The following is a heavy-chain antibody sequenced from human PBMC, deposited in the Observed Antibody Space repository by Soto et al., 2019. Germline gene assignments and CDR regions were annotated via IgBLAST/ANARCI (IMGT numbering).Heavy chain of an antibody. Sequence: SETLSLTCTVSGGSISSYYWSWIRQPPGKGLEWIGYTYYSGSTNYNPSLKSRVTISVDTSKNQFSLKLSSVTAADTAVYYCARVGARYGDYEDAFDIWGQGTMVTVSS. V-gene: IGHV4-59*01. CDR1: GGSISSYY. D-gene: IGHD4-17*01. CDR2: TYYSGST. J-gene: IGHJ3*02. CDR3: ARVGARYGDYEDAFDI.